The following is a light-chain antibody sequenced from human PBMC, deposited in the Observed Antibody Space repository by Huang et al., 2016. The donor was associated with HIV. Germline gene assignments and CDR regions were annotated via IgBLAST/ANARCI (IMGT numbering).Light chain of an antibody. J-gene: IGKJ1*01. CDR1: LRVSRK. Sequence: EVVMTQSPGTLSLSPGERATLSCRASLRVSRKLAWYQQRAGQAPRLLIYDASTRATGIPDRFSGGGSGTEFTLTISSLQSEDFAVYYCQQYDKWSWTFGQGTKVDIK. CDR2: DAS. V-gene: IGKV3-15*01. CDR3: QQYDKWSWT.